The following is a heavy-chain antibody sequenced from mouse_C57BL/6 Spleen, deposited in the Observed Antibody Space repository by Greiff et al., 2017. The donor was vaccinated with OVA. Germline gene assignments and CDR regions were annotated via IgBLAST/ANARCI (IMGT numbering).Heavy chain of an antibody. J-gene: IGHJ4*01. D-gene: IGHD4-1*02. CDR1: GYSITSGYD. Sequence: EVQLQESGPGMVKPSQSLSLTCTVTGYSITSGYDWHWIRHFPGNKLEWMGYISYSGSTNYNPSLKSRISITHDTSKNHFFLKLNSVTTEDTATYYCARGSNWGYAMDYWGQGTSVTVSS. V-gene: IGHV3-1*01. CDR2: ISYSGST. CDR3: ARGSNWGYAMDY.